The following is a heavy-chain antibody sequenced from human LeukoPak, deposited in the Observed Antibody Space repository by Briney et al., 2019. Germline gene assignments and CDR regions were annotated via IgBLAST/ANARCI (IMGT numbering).Heavy chain of an antibody. V-gene: IGHV1-3*01. Sequence: ASVKVSCKASGYTFTSYAMHWVRQAPGQRLEWMGWINAGNGNTKYSQKFQGRVTITRDTSASTAYMELSSLRSEDTAVYYCAIVGDTLLGFDYWGQGTLVTVSS. CDR3: AIVGDTLLGFDY. CDR1: GYTFTSYA. J-gene: IGHJ4*02. CDR2: INAGNGNT. D-gene: IGHD1-26*01.